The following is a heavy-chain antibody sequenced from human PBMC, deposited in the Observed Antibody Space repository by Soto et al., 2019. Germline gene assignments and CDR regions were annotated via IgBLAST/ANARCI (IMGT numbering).Heavy chain of an antibody. V-gene: IGHV4-34*01. D-gene: IGHD3-10*01. CDR2: INDSGNI. CDR3: ARGLILWFGELSRRGGYYYYMDV. J-gene: IGHJ6*03. CDR1: GGSFSGYQ. Sequence: QVQLQQWGAGLLKPSETLSLTCAVYGGSFSGYQWTWIRQTPGKGLEWIGEINDSGNINYNPSLKSRVTIVVDTAKKQISLKLSSVTAADTVVYYCARGLILWFGELSRRGGYYYYMDVWGKGTTVTVSS.